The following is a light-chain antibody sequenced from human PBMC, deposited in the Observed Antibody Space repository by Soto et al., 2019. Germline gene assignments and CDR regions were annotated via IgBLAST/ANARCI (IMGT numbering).Light chain of an antibody. CDR2: WAS. CDR1: QSVLYSSNNKNY. Sequence: DIVMTQSPDSLAVSLGERATINCKSSQSVLYSSNNKNYLAWYQQKPGQPPKLLIYWASTRESGVPDRVSGSGSGTDFTLTISSLQAEDVALYYCQQYYTTPLTFGQGTTVDIK. J-gene: IGKJ1*01. CDR3: QQYYTTPLT. V-gene: IGKV4-1*01.